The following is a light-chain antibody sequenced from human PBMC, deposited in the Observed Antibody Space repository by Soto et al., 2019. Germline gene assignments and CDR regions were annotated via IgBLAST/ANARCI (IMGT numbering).Light chain of an antibody. CDR1: QSAGNF. CDR2: YIS. V-gene: IGKV3D-15*01. Sequence: EVVMKQSPATLSVSPGERVALSCRASQSAGNFLAWYQQKPGQAPRLLIYYISTRATGIPARFSGSGSGPEFTLTINSLQSEDSAVYYCQQHNQWPITSGQGTRLEIK. CDR3: QQHNQWPIT. J-gene: IGKJ5*01.